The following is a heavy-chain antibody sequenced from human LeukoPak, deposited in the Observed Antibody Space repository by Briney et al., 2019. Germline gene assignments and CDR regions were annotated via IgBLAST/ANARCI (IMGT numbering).Heavy chain of an antibody. CDR2: KKQDRSQI. Sequence: PGGSLRLSCALSGFIFTIYRKNWVRPAREGGGEGGANKKQDRSQIYYVDSVKGRFTISRDNAKSSLYLQMNSLRAEDTALYYCTRSPEGRPIDYWGQGTLVTVSS. CDR3: TRSPEGRPIDY. V-gene: IGHV3-7*01. CDR1: GFIFTIYR. D-gene: IGHD3-10*01. J-gene: IGHJ4*02.